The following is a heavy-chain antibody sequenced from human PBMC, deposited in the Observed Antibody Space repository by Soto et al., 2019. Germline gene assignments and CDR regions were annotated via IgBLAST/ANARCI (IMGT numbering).Heavy chain of an antibody. CDR3: ARGRNGMDV. J-gene: IGHJ6*02. CDR1: GDTFTNYD. Sequence: QVQLVQSGAEVKKPGASVKVSCKASGDTFTNYDSNWVRQATGQGLAWMGRMNPNSGNTGYAQKFQGRVTMTRNTAIATAYMELSSLRCEDTAVYYCARGRNGMDVWGQGTTFTVSS. V-gene: IGHV1-8*01. CDR2: MNPNSGNT.